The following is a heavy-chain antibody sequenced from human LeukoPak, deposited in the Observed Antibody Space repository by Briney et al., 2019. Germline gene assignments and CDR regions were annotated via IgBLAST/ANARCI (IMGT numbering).Heavy chain of an antibody. CDR1: GGTFSSYA. CDR2: IIPIFGTA. J-gene: IGHJ4*02. CDR3: ANRGYSYGYGKRPALYYFDY. V-gene: IGHV1-69*13. Sequence: ASVKVSCKASGGTFSSYAISWVRQAPGQGLEWMGGIIPIFGTANYAQKFQGRVTITADESTSTAYMELSSLRSEDTAVYYCANRGYSYGYGKRPALYYFDYWGQGTLVTVSS. D-gene: IGHD5-18*01.